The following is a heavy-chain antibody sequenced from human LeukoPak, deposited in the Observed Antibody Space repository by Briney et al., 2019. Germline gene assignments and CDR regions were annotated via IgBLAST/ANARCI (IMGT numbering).Heavy chain of an antibody. Sequence: SVKVSCKASGGTFSSYAISWVRQAPGQGLEWMGGIIPIFGTANYAQKFQGRVTITADESTSTAYMELSSLRSEDTAVYYCARDYVVGGYYYYYMDVWGKGTTVTVSS. D-gene: IGHD4-23*01. V-gene: IGHV1-69*13. CDR1: GGTFSSYA. J-gene: IGHJ6*03. CDR3: ARDYVVGGYYYYYMDV. CDR2: IIPIFGTA.